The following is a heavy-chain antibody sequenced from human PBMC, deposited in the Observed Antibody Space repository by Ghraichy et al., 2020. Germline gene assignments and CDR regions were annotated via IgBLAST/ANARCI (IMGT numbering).Heavy chain of an antibody. CDR2: ISYDGSNK. D-gene: IGHD3-3*01. V-gene: IGHV3-30*18. Sequence: GGSLRLSCAASGFTFSSYGMHWVRQAPGKGLEWVAVISYDGSNKYYADSVKGRFTISRDNSKNTLYLQMNSLRAEDTAVYYCAKGQVRYDFWSGYQDYYYYYYMDVWGKGTTVTVSS. CDR3: AKGQVRYDFWSGYQDYYYYYYMDV. CDR1: GFTFSSYG. J-gene: IGHJ6*03.